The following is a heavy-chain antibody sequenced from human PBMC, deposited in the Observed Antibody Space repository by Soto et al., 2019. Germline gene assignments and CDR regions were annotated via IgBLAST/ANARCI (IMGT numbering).Heavy chain of an antibody. CDR1: GDSVSSYNYY. D-gene: IGHD5-18*01. Sequence: QVQLQESGPGLVKPSETLSLTCTVSGDSVSSYNYYWTWIRQSPAKGLEWVGYIYSSGSTKYNPHLKNRVTISLHTSSNQFSLNLTSVTAADTAVYYCARDIRGYSRAFDFWGQGTLVTVSS. CDR3: ARDIRGYSRAFDF. J-gene: IGHJ4*02. V-gene: IGHV4-61*01. CDR2: IYSSGST.